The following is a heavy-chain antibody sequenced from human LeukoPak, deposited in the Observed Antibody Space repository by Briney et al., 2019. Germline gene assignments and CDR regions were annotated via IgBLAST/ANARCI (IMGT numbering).Heavy chain of an antibody. J-gene: IGHJ4*02. CDR1: GFTFSSYA. CDR3: ARASYNWNYVEGRYFDY. Sequence: GGSLRLSCAASGFTFSSYAMNWVRQAPGKGLEWVSYISSSSSTIYYADSVKGRFTISRDNAKNSLYLQMNSLRAEDTAVYYCARASYNWNYVEGRYFDYWGQGTLVTVSS. CDR2: ISSSSSTI. V-gene: IGHV3-48*01. D-gene: IGHD1-7*01.